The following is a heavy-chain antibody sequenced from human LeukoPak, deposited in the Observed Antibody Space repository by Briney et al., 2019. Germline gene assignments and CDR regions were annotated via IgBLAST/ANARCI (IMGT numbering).Heavy chain of an antibody. D-gene: IGHD4-17*01. CDR2: FYSGGST. CDR1: GFTVSSNC. CDR3: ARGGDHYFDY. Sequence: PGGSLRLSCAASGFTVSSNCMSWVRQAPGKGLEWVSVFYSGGSTYYADSVKGRFTISRDNSKNTLYLQVNSLRAEDTAVYYCARGGDHYFDYWGQGTLVTVSS. J-gene: IGHJ4*02. V-gene: IGHV3-53*01.